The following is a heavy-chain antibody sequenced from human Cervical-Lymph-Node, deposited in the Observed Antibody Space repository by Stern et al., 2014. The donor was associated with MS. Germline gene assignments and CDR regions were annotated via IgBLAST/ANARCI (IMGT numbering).Heavy chain of an antibody. V-gene: IGHV1-69*06. CDR3: ARDLGVGPTAY. D-gene: IGHD1-26*01. CDR2: IIPLFGTT. CDR1: GGTFSNSG. Sequence: VQLVESGAEVRKPGSSVKVSCKASGGTFSNSGISWVRQAPGQGLEWMGGIIPLFGTTNYAQKFQGRVTITADKSTGTAFLELRSLTSDDTPVYYCARDLGVGPTAYWGQGTLVTVSS. J-gene: IGHJ4*02.